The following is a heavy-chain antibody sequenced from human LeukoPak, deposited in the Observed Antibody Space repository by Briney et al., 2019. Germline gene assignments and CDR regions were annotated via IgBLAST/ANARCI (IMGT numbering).Heavy chain of an antibody. CDR2: TNIDGSTS. V-gene: IGHV3-74*01. CDR1: GFTFRNYW. D-gene: IGHD3-22*01. Sequence: GGSLRLSCAASGFTFRNYWMHWVRQAPGKGLVWVSRTNIDGSTSTYADSVQGRFSISRDNAKNTLYLQMNSLRAEDTAVYYCASSRSGYCDYWGQGTLVTVSS. CDR3: ASSRSGYCDY. J-gene: IGHJ4*02.